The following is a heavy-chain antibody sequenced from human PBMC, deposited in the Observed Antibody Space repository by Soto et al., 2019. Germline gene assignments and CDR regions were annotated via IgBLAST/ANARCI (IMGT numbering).Heavy chain of an antibody. V-gene: IGHV3-30*18. D-gene: IGHD5-18*01. CDR2: ISYDGSNK. CDR1: GFTFSSYG. CDR3: AKDYGATAMAHLDY. Sequence: PGGSLRLSCAASGFTFSSYGMHWVRQAPGKGLEWVAVISYDGSNKYYADSVKGRFTISRDNSKNTLYLQMNSLRAEDTAVYYCAKDYGATAMAHLDYWGQGTLVTVSS. J-gene: IGHJ4*02.